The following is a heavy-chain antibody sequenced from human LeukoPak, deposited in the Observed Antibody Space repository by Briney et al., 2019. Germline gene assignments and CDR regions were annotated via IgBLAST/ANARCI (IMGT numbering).Heavy chain of an antibody. CDR2: ISAYNGNT. CDR1: GYTFTSYG. D-gene: IGHD6-19*01. V-gene: IGHV1-18*01. J-gene: IGHJ6*03. CDR3: ARVVSSGWYLGPYYYYYMGV. Sequence: ASVKVSCKASGYTFTSYGISWVRQAPGQGLEWMGWISAYNGNTNYAQKLQGRVTMTTDTSTSTAYMELRSLRSDDTAVYYCARVVSSGWYLGPYYYYYMGVWGKGTTVTVSS.